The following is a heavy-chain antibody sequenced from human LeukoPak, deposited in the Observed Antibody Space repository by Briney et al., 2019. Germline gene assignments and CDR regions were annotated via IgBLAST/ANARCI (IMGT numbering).Heavy chain of an antibody. Sequence: SQSLSLTCTVSGDSISNGGYYWSWIRLHPGKGLEWVGYIYDSGTTYYSPALQSRVSISVDTSDNQFSLKLKSLTAADTAVYYCARGGDRRGFDYWGQVPLVTVSS. V-gene: IGHV4-31*03. J-gene: IGHJ4*02. D-gene: IGHD1-14*01. CDR2: IYDSGTT. CDR1: GDSISNGGYY. CDR3: ARGGDRRGFDY.